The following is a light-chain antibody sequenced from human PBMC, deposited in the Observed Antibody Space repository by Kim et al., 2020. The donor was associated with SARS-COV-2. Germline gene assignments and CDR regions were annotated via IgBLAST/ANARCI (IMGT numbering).Light chain of an antibody. CDR3: QQYHSLPLT. V-gene: IGKV1-33*01. Sequence: DIQMTQSPSSLSASVGDRVTITCQASQDIRKSLNWFQQKPGKAPKLLIYDASDLETGVPSGFSGSGSGTGFTFTINSLQPDDFATYFCQQYHSLPLTFGGGTKVDIK. CDR1: QDIRKS. J-gene: IGKJ4*01. CDR2: DAS.